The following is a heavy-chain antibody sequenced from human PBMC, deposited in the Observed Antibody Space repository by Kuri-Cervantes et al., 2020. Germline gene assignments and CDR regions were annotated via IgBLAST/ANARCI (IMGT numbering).Heavy chain of an antibody. D-gene: IGHD4-17*01. CDR3: ARRAGTTVTTQFDY. J-gene: IGHJ4*02. V-gene: IGHV4-38-2*01. Sequence: GSLRLSCAASGFTFSDYYMSWIRQAPGKGLEWIGSIYYSGSTYYNPSLKSRVTISVDTSKNQFSLKLSSVTAADTAVYYCARRAGTTVTTQFDYWGQGTLVTVSS. CDR1: GFTFSDYY. CDR2: IYYSGST.